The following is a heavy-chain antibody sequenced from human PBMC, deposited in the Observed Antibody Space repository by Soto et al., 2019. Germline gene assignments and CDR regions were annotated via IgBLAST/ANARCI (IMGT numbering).Heavy chain of an antibody. D-gene: IGHD2-21*02. V-gene: IGHV1-46*01. J-gene: IGHJ4*02. CDR1: GDTFTDYY. CDR3: ARGGHVVVVTAALDY. CDR2: VNPIGGHT. Sequence: QVQLMQSGAEVKKPGASVKVSCKASGDTFTDYYIHWVRQDPGQGLEWMGTVNPIGGHTTYAHHFLGRVTMTRVTSTSTLYMELTSLTSDDTAIYYCARGGHVVVVTAALDYWGQGTLVTVSS.